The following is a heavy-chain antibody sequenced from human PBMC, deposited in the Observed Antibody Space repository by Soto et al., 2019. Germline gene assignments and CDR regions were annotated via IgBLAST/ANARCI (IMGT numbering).Heavy chain of an antibody. Sequence: SETLSLTCTVSGGSISSSNWWSWVRQPPGTGLEWIGEIFHTGSTNYSPSLKSRVTISILKSKNQFSLKLISVTAADTAIYYCVRISGFTNAMDVWGQGTKVTVSS. V-gene: IGHV4-4*02. CDR2: IFHTGST. D-gene: IGHD5-12*01. J-gene: IGHJ6*02. CDR1: GGSISSSNW. CDR3: VRISGFTNAMDV.